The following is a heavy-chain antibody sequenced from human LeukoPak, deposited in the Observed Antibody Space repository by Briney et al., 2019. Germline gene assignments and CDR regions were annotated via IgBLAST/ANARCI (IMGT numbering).Heavy chain of an antibody. D-gene: IGHD2-2*02. J-gene: IGHJ6*02. CDR2: INPNSGGT. Sequence: GASVKVSCKASGGTFSSYAISWVRQAPGQGLEWMGWINPNSGGTNYAQKFQGRVTMTRDTSISTAYMELSRLRSDDTAVYYCARVRSIVVVPAAIIEGAYYYGMDVWGQGTTVTVSS. CDR3: ARVRSIVVVPAAIIEGAYYYGMDV. CDR1: GGTFSSYA. V-gene: IGHV1-2*02.